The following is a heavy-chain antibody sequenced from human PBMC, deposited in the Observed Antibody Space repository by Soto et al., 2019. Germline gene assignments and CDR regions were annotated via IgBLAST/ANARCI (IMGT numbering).Heavy chain of an antibody. CDR2: IFYLGSS. J-gene: IGHJ5*02. V-gene: IGHV4-39*01. CDR3: ARQSLALRKNNWFDP. CDR1: GDSIISSDFY. Sequence: PSETLSLTCTVSGDSIISSDFYRGWVRQPPGKGLEWIGSIFYLGSSYNNPSLKSRVTMSVDTSKNQFSLRLRSVTAADTALYFCARQSLALRKNNWFDPGGQGIMVNVSS. D-gene: IGHD3-3*02.